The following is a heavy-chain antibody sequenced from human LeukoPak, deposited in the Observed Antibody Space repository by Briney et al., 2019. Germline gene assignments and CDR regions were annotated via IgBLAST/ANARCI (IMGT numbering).Heavy chain of an antibody. Sequence: ASVKVSCKASGYTFIDYYMHWVRQAPGQGLEWMGWINPNSGGTNYAQKFQGRVTMTRDTSISTAYMELSRLRSDDTAVYYCARLVVVAAGSPYYYYMDVWGKGTTVTVSS. CDR1: GYTFIDYY. J-gene: IGHJ6*03. V-gene: IGHV1-2*02. D-gene: IGHD2-15*01. CDR3: ARLVVVAAGSPYYYYMDV. CDR2: INPNSGGT.